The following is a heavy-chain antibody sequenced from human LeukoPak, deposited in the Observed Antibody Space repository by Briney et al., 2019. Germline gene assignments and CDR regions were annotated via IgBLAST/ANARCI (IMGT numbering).Heavy chain of an antibody. CDR1: GFTFSSYW. CDR3: ARRGYYYFMDV. J-gene: IGHJ6*03. Sequence: AGSLTPSCAPSGFTFSSYWMSWVRQAPGKGLEWVANIKQDGSEKYYVESVKGRFSISRDNAKNSLYLQMNSLRAEETAVYYCARRGYYYFMDVWGKGTTVTVSS. V-gene: IGHV3-7*01. CDR2: IKQDGSEK.